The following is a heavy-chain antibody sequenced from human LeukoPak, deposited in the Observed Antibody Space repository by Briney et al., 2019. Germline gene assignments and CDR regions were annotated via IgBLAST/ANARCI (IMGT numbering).Heavy chain of an antibody. J-gene: IGHJ4*02. V-gene: IGHV1-46*01. CDR2: INPSGGST. Sequence: GASVKVSCKASGYTFTSYYMHWVRQAPGQGLEWMGIINPSGGSTSYAQKFQGRVTMTRDTSTSTVYMGLSSLRSEDTAVYYCARDYYDSSGYGPFDYWGQGTLVTVSS. D-gene: IGHD3-22*01. CDR3: ARDYYDSSGYGPFDY. CDR1: GYTFTSYY.